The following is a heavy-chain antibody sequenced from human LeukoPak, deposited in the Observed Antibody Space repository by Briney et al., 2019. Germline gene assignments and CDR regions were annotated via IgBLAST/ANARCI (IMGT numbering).Heavy chain of an antibody. D-gene: IGHD5-18*01. CDR1: GFTFSSYS. Sequence: GGSLRLSCAASGFTFSSYSMNWVRQAPGKGLEWVSSISSSSSYIYYADSVKGRFTISRDNSKNTLYLQMNSLRAEDTAVYYCARDPGYSYGYLFDYWGQGTLVTVSS. J-gene: IGHJ4*02. CDR2: ISSSSSYI. CDR3: ARDPGYSYGYLFDY. V-gene: IGHV3-21*04.